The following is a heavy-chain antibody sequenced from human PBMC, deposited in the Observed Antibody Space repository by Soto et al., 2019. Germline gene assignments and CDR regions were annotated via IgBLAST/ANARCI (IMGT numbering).Heavy chain of an antibody. D-gene: IGHD2-2*01. Sequence: SVKVSCKASGGTFSSYAISWVRQAPGQGLEWMGGIIPIFGTANYAQKFQGRVTITADESTSTAYMELSSLRSEDTAVYYCARDIVVVPAASHGYWFDPSGQGTLVTVSS. CDR3: ARDIVVVPAASHGYWFDP. J-gene: IGHJ5*02. CDR2: IIPIFGTA. CDR1: GGTFSSYA. V-gene: IGHV1-69*13.